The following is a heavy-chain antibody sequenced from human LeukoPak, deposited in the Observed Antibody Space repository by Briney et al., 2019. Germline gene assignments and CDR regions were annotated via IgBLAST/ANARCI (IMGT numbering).Heavy chain of an antibody. D-gene: IGHD3-3*01. Sequence: ASVKVSCKASGCTFTGYYMHWVRQAPGQGLEWMGWINPNSGGTNYAQKFQGRVTMTRDTSISTAYMELSRLKSDDTAVYYCARGSPGAYYYDFWSGYYTPIDYWGQGTLVTVSS. CDR2: INPNSGGT. CDR3: ARGSPGAYYYDFWSGYYTPIDY. CDR1: GCTFTGYY. J-gene: IGHJ4*02. V-gene: IGHV1-2*02.